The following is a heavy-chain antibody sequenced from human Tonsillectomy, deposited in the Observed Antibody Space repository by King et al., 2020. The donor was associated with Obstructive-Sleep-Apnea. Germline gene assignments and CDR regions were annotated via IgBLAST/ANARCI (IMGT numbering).Heavy chain of an antibody. D-gene: IGHD2-8*01. CDR2: IRAYNGNT. J-gene: IGHJ6*02. Sequence: QLVQSGAEVKKPGASVKVSCKASGYTFTSYDISLVRQAPGQGLEWMGWIRAYNGNTNYAQKLQGRVTLTTDTSPSTAYMELRSLRSDDSAAYYCARYCTNGVCYTDGYYYYYGMDVWGQGTTVTVSS. CDR3: ARYCTNGVCYTDGYYYYYGMDV. CDR1: GYTFTSYD. V-gene: IGHV1-18*04.